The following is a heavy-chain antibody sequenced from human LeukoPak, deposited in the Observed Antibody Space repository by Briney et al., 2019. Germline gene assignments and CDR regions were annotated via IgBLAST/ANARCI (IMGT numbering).Heavy chain of an antibody. Sequence: GGSPRLSCAASGFTFSSYWMSWVRQAPGKGLEWVANIKQDGSEKYYVDSVKGRFTISRDNAKNSLYLQMNSLRAEGTAVYYCARDYYVWGSYSSDYWGQGTLVTVSS. CDR3: ARDYYVWGSYSSDY. CDR2: IKQDGSEK. V-gene: IGHV3-7*01. CDR1: GFTFSSYW. J-gene: IGHJ4*02. D-gene: IGHD3-16*01.